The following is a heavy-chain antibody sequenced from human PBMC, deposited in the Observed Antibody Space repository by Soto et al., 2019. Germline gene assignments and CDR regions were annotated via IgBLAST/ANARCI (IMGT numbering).Heavy chain of an antibody. V-gene: IGHV3-30*18. Sequence: GGSLRLSCAASGFTFSSYGMHWVRKAPGKGLEGVAVISNDGSNKYYADSVKGRFTISRDNSKNTLYLQMNSLRAEDTAVYYCAKELAAFDYWGQGTLVTVSS. J-gene: IGHJ4*02. CDR2: ISNDGSNK. CDR3: AKELAAFDY. D-gene: IGHD2-15*01. CDR1: GFTFSSYG.